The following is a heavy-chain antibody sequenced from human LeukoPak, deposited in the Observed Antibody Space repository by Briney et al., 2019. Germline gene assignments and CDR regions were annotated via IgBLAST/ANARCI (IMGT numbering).Heavy chain of an antibody. V-gene: IGHV3-7*01. J-gene: IGHJ4*02. CDR3: ARDVVGSLDY. CDR2: IKQDGSAR. Sequence: GGSLRLSCAGSGFSFSNYWMAWVRQAPGKGPEWVANIKQDGSARHYADSVKGRFTISRDNAQNSVYLQMNSLRAEDTAVYYCARDVVGSLDYWSLGTLVTVSS. D-gene: IGHD2-15*01. CDR1: GFSFSNYW.